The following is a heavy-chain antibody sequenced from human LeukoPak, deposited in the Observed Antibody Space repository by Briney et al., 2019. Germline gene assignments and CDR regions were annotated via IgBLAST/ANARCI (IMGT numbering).Heavy chain of an antibody. CDR3: ARDREGDYVDY. J-gene: IGHJ4*02. CDR1: GYTFTSYY. D-gene: IGHD3-10*01. V-gene: IGHV1-46*01. CDR2: INPSGGST. Sequence: ASVKVSCKASGYTFTSYYMHWVRQAPGQGLEWMGIINPSGGSTSYARKFQGRVTMTRDTTTSTVYMELSSLRSEDTAVYYCARDREGDYVDYWGQGTLVTVSS.